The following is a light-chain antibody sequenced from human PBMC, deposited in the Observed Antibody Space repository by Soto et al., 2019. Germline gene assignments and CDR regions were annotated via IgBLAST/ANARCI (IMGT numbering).Light chain of an antibody. J-gene: IGLJ1*01. Sequence: QSVLTQPSSVSGSAGQAITISCTGTSSDVGSYNLVSWYQQHPGKAPKLMIYEVSKRPSGVSNRFSGSKSGNTASLTISGLQAEDEADYYCCSYAGSSTVFGTGTKSPS. CDR3: CSYAGSSTV. V-gene: IGLV2-23*02. CDR2: EVS. CDR1: SSDVGSYNL.